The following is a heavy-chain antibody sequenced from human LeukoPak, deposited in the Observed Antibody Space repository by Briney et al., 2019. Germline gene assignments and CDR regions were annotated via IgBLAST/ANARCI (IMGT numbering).Heavy chain of an antibody. V-gene: IGHV4-39*07. CDR3: ARRGGYSSSWYYYYYMDV. CDR1: GGSISSSSYY. CDR2: IYYSGST. J-gene: IGHJ6*03. D-gene: IGHD6-13*01. Sequence: SETLSLTCTVSGGSISSSSYYWGWIRQPPGKGLEWIGSIYYSGSTYYNPSLKSRVTIAVDTSKNQFSLKLSSVTAADTAVYYCARRGGYSSSWYYYYYMDVWGKGTTVTISS.